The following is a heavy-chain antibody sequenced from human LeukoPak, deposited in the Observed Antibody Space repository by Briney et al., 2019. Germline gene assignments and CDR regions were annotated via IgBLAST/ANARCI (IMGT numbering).Heavy chain of an antibody. Sequence: GGSLRLSCVVSGFTFNRCWMNWVRKAPGKGLEWVAHINPDGRDTYYVDSVKGRFTISRDNAQNSMYLQMNSLRVEDTAVYYCTSWGDTTAEYFQRWGQGTLVTVSS. V-gene: IGHV3-7*01. CDR1: GFTFNRCW. CDR3: TSWGDTTAEYFQR. D-gene: IGHD2-21*02. CDR2: INPDGRDT. J-gene: IGHJ1*01.